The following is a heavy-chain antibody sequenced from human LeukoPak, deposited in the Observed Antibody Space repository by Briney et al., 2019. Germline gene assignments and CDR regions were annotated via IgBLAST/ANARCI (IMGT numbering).Heavy chain of an antibody. J-gene: IGHJ4*02. CDR2: INPNSGGT. V-gene: IGHV1-2*06. CDR3: ARDQGSLTRSWYTGY. D-gene: IGHD6-13*01. CDR1: GYTFTGYY. Sequence: ASVKVSCKASGYTFTGYYMHWVRQAPGQGLEWMGRINPNSGGTNYAQKFQGRVTMTRDTSISTAYMELSRLRSDDTAVYYCARDQGSLTRSWYTGYWGQGTQVTVSS.